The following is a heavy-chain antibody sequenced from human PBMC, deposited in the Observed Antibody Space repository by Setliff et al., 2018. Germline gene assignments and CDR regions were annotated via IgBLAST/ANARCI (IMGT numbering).Heavy chain of an antibody. CDR3: ATSTWELGGFDY. CDR1: GYTLTELS. J-gene: IGHJ4*02. D-gene: IGHD1-26*01. V-gene: IGHV1-24*01. CDR2: FDPEDGET. Sequence: ASVKVSCKVSGYTLTELSMHWVRQAPGKGLEWMGGFDPEDGETIYAQKFQGRVTMTEDTSTDTAYMGLSSLRSEDTAVYYCATSTWELGGFDYWGQGTLVTVSS.